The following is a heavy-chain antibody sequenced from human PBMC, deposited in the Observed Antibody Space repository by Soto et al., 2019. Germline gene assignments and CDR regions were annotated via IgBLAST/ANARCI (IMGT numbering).Heavy chain of an antibody. J-gene: IGHJ3*02. CDR3: TVAINDSSPNSQAFAI. D-gene: IGHD3-22*01. CDR2: IRYDGSTK. Sequence: PGGSLRLSCAASGFTFSNYGMHWVRQAPGKGLEWVAVIRYDGSTKYYVDSVKGRFTISRDNSNNTLYLEMDSLTAEDTSLYYCTVAINDSSPNSQAFAIWGQGTKVTVSS. CDR1: GFTFSNYG. V-gene: IGHV3-30*02.